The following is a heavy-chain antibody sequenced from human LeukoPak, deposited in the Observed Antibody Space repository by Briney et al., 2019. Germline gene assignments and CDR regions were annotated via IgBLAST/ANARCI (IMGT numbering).Heavy chain of an antibody. J-gene: IGHJ4*02. Sequence: GASVKVSCKASGGTFSSYAISWVRQAPGQGLEWMGGIIPIFGTANYAQKFQGRVTITADKSTSTAYMELSSLRSEDTAIYYCATYRQVLLPFESWGQGTLVTVSS. D-gene: IGHD2-8*02. CDR2: IIPIFGTA. V-gene: IGHV1-69*06. CDR3: ATYRQVLLPFES. CDR1: GGTFSSYA.